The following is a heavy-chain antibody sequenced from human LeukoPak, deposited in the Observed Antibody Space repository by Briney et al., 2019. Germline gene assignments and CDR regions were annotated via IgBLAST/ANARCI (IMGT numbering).Heavy chain of an antibody. J-gene: IGHJ4*02. CDR3: ARVRSGVVVTAIDY. CDR2: ISYDGSNK. D-gene: IGHD2-21*02. Sequence: GGSLRLSCAASGFTFSSYAMRWVRQAPGKGLEWVAVISYDGSNKYYADSVKGRFTISRDNSKNTLYLQMNSLRAEDTAVYYCARVRSGVVVTAIDYWGQGTLVTVSS. CDR1: GFTFSSYA. V-gene: IGHV3-30-3*01.